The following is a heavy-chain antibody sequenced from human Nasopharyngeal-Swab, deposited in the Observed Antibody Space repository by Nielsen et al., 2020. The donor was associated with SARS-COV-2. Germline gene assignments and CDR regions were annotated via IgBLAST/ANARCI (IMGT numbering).Heavy chain of an antibody. CDR2: ILYDGSNK. CDR1: GFTFSSYG. J-gene: IGHJ4*02. D-gene: IGHD1-26*01. CDR3: AKASIVGATDFDY. V-gene: IGHV3-30*18. Sequence: GGSLRLSCAASGFTFSSYGMHWVRQAPGKGLEWVAVILYDGSNKYYADSVKGRFTISRDNSKNTLYLQMNSLRAEDTAVYYCAKASIVGATDFDYWGQGTLVTVPS.